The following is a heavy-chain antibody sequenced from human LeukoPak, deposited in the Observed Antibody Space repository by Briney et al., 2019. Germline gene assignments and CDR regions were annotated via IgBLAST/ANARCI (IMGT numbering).Heavy chain of an antibody. V-gene: IGHV3-23*01. CDR3: AKGTEGILTGYIDY. CDR1: GFTFSSYA. CDR2: ISGSGGST. J-gene: IGHJ4*02. D-gene: IGHD3-9*01. Sequence: PGGSLRLSCAASGFTFSSYAMSWVRQAPGKGLEWVSAISGSGGSTYYADSVKGRFTISRDNSKNTLYLQMNSLRAEDTAVYYCAKGTEGILTGYIDYWGQGTLVAVSS.